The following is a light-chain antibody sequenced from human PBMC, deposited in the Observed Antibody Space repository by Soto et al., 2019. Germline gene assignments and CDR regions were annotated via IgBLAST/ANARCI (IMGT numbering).Light chain of an antibody. CDR3: QKYNSAPWT. CDR2: AAS. CDR1: QGIRNN. J-gene: IGKJ1*01. Sequence: DIQMTQSPSSLSGSVGDRVTLTCRASQGIRNNLAWYQQKPGKVPKLLIYAASTLQSGVPSRFSGSGSGTDFTLTITSLQPEDVATYYCQKYNSAPWTFGQGTKVEIK. V-gene: IGKV1-27*01.